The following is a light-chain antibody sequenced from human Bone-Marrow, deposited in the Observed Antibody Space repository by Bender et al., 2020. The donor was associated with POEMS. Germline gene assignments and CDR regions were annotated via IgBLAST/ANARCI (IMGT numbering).Light chain of an antibody. V-gene: IGLV1-44*01. Sequence: QSVLTQPPSASGTPGQRVTISCSGSSSNIGGNSVNWWQQLPGTAPKLLIYGNDQRTTGVPDRFSGSKSGTSASLAISGLHSEDEADYFCSAWDGILNGWVFGGGTELTVL. J-gene: IGLJ3*02. CDR3: SAWDGILNGWV. CDR2: GND. CDR1: SSNIGGNS.